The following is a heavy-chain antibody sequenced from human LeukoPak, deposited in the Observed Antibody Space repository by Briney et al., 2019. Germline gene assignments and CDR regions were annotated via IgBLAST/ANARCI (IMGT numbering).Heavy chain of an antibody. Sequence: PSETLSLTCTVSGGSISSYYWSWTRQPPGRGLEYIGHIYYSGNTDYNPSLKSRVTISVDTSKNQFSLNLNSLTAADTAVYYCARWYCSSGTCYYHDYWGHGTLVTVSS. J-gene: IGHJ4*01. D-gene: IGHD2-2*01. V-gene: IGHV4-59*01. CDR3: ARWYCSSGTCYYHDY. CDR1: GGSISSYY. CDR2: IYYSGNT.